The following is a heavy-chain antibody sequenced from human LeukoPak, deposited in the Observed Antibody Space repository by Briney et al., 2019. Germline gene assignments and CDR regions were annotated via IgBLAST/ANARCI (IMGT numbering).Heavy chain of an antibody. CDR3: AREYLIS. V-gene: IGHV3-30-3*01. CDR1: GFTFSSYA. D-gene: IGHD2-2*01. Sequence: PGRSLRLSCAASGFTFSSYAMHWVRQAPGKGLEWVAVISYDGSNKYYADSVKGRFTISRDNSKNTLYLQMNSLRAEDTAVYYCAREYLISWGQGTLVTVSS. CDR2: ISYDGSNK. J-gene: IGHJ4*02.